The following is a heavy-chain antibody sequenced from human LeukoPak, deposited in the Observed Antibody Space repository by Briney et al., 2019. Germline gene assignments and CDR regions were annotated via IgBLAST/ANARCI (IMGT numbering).Heavy chain of an antibody. J-gene: IGHJ3*02. CDR2: INTNTGNP. D-gene: IGHD3-22*01. CDR1: GYTFTSYA. V-gene: IGHV7-4-1*02. Sequence: ASVKVSCKASGYTFTSYAMNWVRQAPGQGLEWMGWINTNTGNPTYAQGFTGRFVFSLDTSVSTAYLQISSLKAEDTAVYYCASSPASYYYDSSRHDAFDIWGQGTMVTVSS. CDR3: ASSPASYYYDSSRHDAFDI.